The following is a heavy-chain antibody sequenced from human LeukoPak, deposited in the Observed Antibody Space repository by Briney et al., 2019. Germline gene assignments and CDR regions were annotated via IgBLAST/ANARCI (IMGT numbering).Heavy chain of an antibody. Sequence: SETLSLTCIVSGVSIRSYCWSWIRQPPGKGLQLIGYMYYTGTTNYNPSLKSRVTISVDTSKNQYSLNLRSVTAADTATYYCARQQIYVGAGMVDYFDYWGQGILVTVSS. CDR3: ARQQIYVGAGMVDYFDY. D-gene: IGHD3-3*01. CDR1: GVSIRSYC. V-gene: IGHV4-59*01. J-gene: IGHJ4*02. CDR2: MYYTGTT.